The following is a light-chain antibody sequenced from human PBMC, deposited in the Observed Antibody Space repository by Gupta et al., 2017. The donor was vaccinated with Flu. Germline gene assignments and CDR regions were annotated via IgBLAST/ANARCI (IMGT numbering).Light chain of an antibody. CDR2: SAS. V-gene: IGKV1-39*01. J-gene: IGKJ3*01. CDR1: QTVRHF. CDR3: QQTYDIPYT. Sequence: DIHMTQSPSSLSTSVGDRVTISFRASQTVRHFLNWYQERPGKVPTLVIHSASTLRSGVPSRFSGSGSETDFTLTINGLLTEDIATYYCQQTYDIPYTFDRGTKVDV.